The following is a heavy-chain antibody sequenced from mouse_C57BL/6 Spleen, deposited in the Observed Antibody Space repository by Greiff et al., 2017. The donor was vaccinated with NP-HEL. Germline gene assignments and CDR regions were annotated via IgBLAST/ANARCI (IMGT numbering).Heavy chain of an antibody. D-gene: IGHD1-1*01. CDR1: GYTFTSYW. V-gene: IGHV1-64*01. CDR2: IHPNSGST. CDR3: ARWAIGLRYPDY. J-gene: IGHJ2*01. Sequence: QVQLQQPGAELVKPGASVKLSCKASGYTFTSYWMHWVKQRPGQGLEWIGMIHPNSGSTNYNEKFKSKATLTVDKSSSTAYMQLSSLTSEDSAVYYCARWAIGLRYPDYWGQGTTLTVSS.